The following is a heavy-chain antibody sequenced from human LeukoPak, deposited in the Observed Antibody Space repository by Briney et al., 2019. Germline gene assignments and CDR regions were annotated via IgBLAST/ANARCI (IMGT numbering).Heavy chain of an antibody. CDR2: IRYDGSNK. Sequence: GGSLRLSCAASGFTFSSYGMHWVRQAPGKGLEWVAFIRYDGSNKYYADSVKGRFTISRDNSKNTLYLQMNSLRAEDTAVYYCAKENSGSYWGPHAFDIWGQGTMVTVSS. D-gene: IGHD1-26*01. J-gene: IGHJ3*02. CDR3: AKENSGSYWGPHAFDI. V-gene: IGHV3-30*02. CDR1: GFTFSSYG.